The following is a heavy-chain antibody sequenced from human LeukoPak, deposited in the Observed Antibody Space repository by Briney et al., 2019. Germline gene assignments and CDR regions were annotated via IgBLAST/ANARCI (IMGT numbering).Heavy chain of an antibody. CDR3: ARVRYCSSTSCRGAFDI. CDR1: EFIFSTYW. V-gene: IGHV3-72*01. J-gene: IGHJ3*02. D-gene: IGHD2-2*01. Sequence: GGSLRLSCVASEFIFSTYWMHWVRQAPGKGLEWVGRTRNKANSYTTEYAASVKGRFTISRDDSKNSLYLQMNSLKTEDAAVYYCARVRYCSSTSCRGAFDIWGQGTMVTVSS. CDR2: TRNKANSYTT.